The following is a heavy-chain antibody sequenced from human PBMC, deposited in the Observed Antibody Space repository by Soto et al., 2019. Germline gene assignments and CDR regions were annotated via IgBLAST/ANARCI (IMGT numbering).Heavy chain of an antibody. CDR3: AREFGYCSSTSCYRGNYYYGMDV. Sequence: LILSCAASGFTFSSYATHWVRHAPVKVLDGVAFISYDGSNKYYADSVKGRFTISRDNSKNTLYLQMNSLRAEDTAVYYCAREFGYCSSTSCYRGNYYYGMDVWGQGTTVTVSS. CDR1: GFTFSSYA. V-gene: IGHV3-30-3*01. D-gene: IGHD2-2*02. CDR2: ISYDGSNK. J-gene: IGHJ6*02.